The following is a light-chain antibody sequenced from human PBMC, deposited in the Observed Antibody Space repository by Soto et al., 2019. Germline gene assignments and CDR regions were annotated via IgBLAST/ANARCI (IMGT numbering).Light chain of an antibody. V-gene: IGKV3-11*01. J-gene: IGKJ1*01. Sequence: LTQCPATLSLSPGERATLSCSASQTVIRYLAWYQQHRRQAPRLXXYYASXSATGIPDRLSGSGSGTDFTXISRSLEPEDFAVYYCQQRISWPGTFGKGTKVDIK. CDR2: YAS. CDR3: QQRISWPGT. CDR1: QTVIRY.